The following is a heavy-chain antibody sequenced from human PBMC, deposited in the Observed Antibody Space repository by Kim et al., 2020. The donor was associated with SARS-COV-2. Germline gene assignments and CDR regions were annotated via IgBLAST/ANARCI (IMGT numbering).Heavy chain of an antibody. J-gene: IGHJ6*02. CDR3: ARDHGSGSLLHYYYGMGV. V-gene: IGHV4-30-4*01. CDR1: GGSISSGDYY. D-gene: IGHD3-10*01. CDR2: IYYSGST. Sequence: SETLSLTCTVSGGSISSGDYYWSWIRQPPGKGLEWIGYIYYSGSTYYNPSLKSRVTISVDTSKNQFSLKLSSVTAADTAVYYCARDHGSGSLLHYYYGMGVWGQGTTVTVSS.